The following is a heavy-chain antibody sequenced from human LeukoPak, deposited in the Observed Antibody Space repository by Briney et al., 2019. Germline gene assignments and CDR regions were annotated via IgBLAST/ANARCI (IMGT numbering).Heavy chain of an antibody. J-gene: IGHJ6*03. V-gene: IGHV4-30-4*08. CDR3: AREPQCSGGSCYSSYYYYYYMDV. D-gene: IGHD2-15*01. Sequence: SSETLSLTCTVSGGSISSGDYYWSWIRQPPGKGLEWIGYIYYSGSTYYNPSLKSRLTISLDTSKNQFSLKLSSVTAADTAVYYCAREPQCSGGSCYSSYYYYYYMDVWGKGTTVTVSS. CDR2: IYYSGST. CDR1: GGSISSGDYY.